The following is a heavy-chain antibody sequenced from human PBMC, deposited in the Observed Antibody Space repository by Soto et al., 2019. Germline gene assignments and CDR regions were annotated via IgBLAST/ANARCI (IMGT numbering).Heavy chain of an antibody. Sequence: TLSLTCTVCGGSISSYYWSWSRQPPGKGLEWIGYIYYSGSTNYNPSLKSRVTISVDTSKNQFSLKLSSVTAADTAVYYCARMVKIQLWQTGSWFDPSGQGNLVTVSS. CDR2: IYYSGST. CDR1: GGSISSYY. D-gene: IGHD5-18*01. J-gene: IGHJ5*02. V-gene: IGHV4-59*01. CDR3: ARMVKIQLWQTGSWFDP.